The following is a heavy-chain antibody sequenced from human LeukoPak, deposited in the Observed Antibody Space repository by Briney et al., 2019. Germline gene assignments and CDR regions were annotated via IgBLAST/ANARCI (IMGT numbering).Heavy chain of an antibody. J-gene: IGHJ4*02. CDR2: ISSSSSTI. CDR3: ARGAYYDILTGYKRPVGFDY. CDR1: GFTFSSYS. V-gene: IGHV3-48*01. Sequence: PGGSLRLSCAASGFTFSSYSMNWVRQAPGKGLEWVSYISSSSSTIYYADSVKGRFTISRDNAKNSLYLQMNSLRAEDTAVYYCARGAYYDILTGYKRPVGFDYWGQGTLVTVSS. D-gene: IGHD3-9*01.